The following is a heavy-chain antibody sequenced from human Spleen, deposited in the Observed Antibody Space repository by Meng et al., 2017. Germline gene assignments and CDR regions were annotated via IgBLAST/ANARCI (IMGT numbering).Heavy chain of an antibody. CDR1: GSNFPDYY. CDR2: INPKSGDT. J-gene: IGHJ4*02. D-gene: IGHD6-13*01. V-gene: IGHV1-2*06. Sequence: QGRLRQAGSELRQPWASVKVSCKASGSNFPDYYIHWVRRAPGQGLEWMGRINPKSGDTHYAQRFQGRVTMTGDTSISTAYMELSGLRSDDTAMYYCARDEDISAAGKLFGDYWGQGTLVTVSS. CDR3: ARDEDISAAGKLFGDY.